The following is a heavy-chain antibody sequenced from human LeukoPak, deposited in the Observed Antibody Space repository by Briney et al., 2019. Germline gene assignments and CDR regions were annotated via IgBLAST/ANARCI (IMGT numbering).Heavy chain of an antibody. CDR3: ARGKVADPTTIDY. D-gene: IGHD6-19*01. V-gene: IGHV1-18*01. J-gene: IGHJ4*02. CDR1: GYTFTTYG. CDR2: ISGHNGNT. Sequence: ASVKVSCKTSGYTFTTYGLSWVRQARGQGLEWMGWISGHNGNTNYAHKFQGRVSMTTDTPTRTAYIELKSLRSDDTAVYYCARGKVADPTTIDYWGQGTLVTVSS.